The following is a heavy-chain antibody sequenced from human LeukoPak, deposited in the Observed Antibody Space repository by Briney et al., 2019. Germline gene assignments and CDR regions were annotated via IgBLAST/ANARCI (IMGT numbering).Heavy chain of an antibody. V-gene: IGHV3-21*01. Sequence: PGGSLRLSCAASGFTFSSYSMNWVRQAPGKGLEWVSSISSSSSYIYYADSVKGRFTISRDNAKNSLYLQMNSLRAEDTAVYYCARVGFGEFYSRHWGQGTLVTVSS. CDR2: ISSSSSYI. D-gene: IGHD3-10*01. CDR1: GFTFSSYS. J-gene: IGHJ4*02. CDR3: ARVGFGEFYSRH.